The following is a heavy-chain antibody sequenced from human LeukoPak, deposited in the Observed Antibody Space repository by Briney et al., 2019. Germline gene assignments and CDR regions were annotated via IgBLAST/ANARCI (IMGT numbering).Heavy chain of an antibody. CDR1: GYTFTSYD. D-gene: IGHD3-22*01. V-gene: IGHV1-8*01. CDR2: MNPNSGNT. Sequence: ASVKLSCKASGYTFTSYDINWVRQATGQGLEWMGWMNPNSGNTGYAQKFQGRVTMTRNTSISTAYMELSSLRSEDTAVYYCATWRKTYYYDSSGYYSDYWGQGTLVTVSS. J-gene: IGHJ4*02. CDR3: ATWRKTYYYDSSGYYSDY.